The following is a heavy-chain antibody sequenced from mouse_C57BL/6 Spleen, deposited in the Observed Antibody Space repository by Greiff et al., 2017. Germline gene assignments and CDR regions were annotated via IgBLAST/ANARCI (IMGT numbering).Heavy chain of an antibody. CDR2: INPSTGGT. Sequence: EVQLQQSGPELVKPGASVKISCKASGYSFTGYYMNWVKQSPEKSLEWIGEINPSTGGTTYNQKFKAKATLTVDKSSSTAYMQLKSLTSEDSAVYYCARSWDECWFAYWGQGTLVTVSA. J-gene: IGHJ3*01. D-gene: IGHD4-1*01. V-gene: IGHV1-42*01. CDR3: ARSWDECWFAY. CDR1: GYSFTGYY.